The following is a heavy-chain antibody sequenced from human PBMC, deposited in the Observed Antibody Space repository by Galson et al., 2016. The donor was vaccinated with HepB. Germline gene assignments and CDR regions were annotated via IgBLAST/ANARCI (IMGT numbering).Heavy chain of an antibody. D-gene: IGHD3-3*01. Sequence: SETLSLTCTISGGSIRNYFWSWIRQPPGKGLEWIGYIAYNGRTNYNPSLKRRVIISMDTSKNYFSLRLSSVAAVGTAVYYCARQTAFRVVTYFELWGLGTLVTGSS. CDR1: GGSIRNYF. CDR2: IAYNGRT. CDR3: ARQTAFRVVTYFEL. V-gene: IGHV4-59*01. J-gene: IGHJ4*02.